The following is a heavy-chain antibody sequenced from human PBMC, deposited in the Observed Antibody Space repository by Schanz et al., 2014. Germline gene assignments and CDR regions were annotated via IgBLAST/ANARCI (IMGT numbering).Heavy chain of an antibody. CDR1: GFTFSSYS. V-gene: IGHV3-48*01. CDR2: IRSSSTPI. Sequence: EVQLVESGGGLVQPGGSLRLSCAASGFTFSSYSMNWVRQAPGMGLEWVSYIRSSSTPIYYADSVKGRFTISRDNSKNTLYLQMDSLRAEDTAVYFCAKKVPAYNPFDSWGQGTLVAVSA. CDR3: AKKVPAYNPFDS. D-gene: IGHD1-1*01. J-gene: IGHJ4*02.